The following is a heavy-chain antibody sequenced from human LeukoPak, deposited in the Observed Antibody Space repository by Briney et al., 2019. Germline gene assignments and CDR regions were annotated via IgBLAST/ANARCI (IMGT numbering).Heavy chain of an antibody. V-gene: IGHV4-34*01. D-gene: IGHD5-18*01. CDR1: GGSFSGYY. J-gene: IGHJ6*03. Sequence: SETLSLTCAVYGGSFSGYYWSWIRQPPGKGLEWIGEINPSGSTNYNPSLKSRVTISVDTSKNQFSLKLSSVTAADTAVYYCARRRGYSYGPNTYYYYYMDVWGKGTTVTVSS. CDR2: INPSGST. CDR3: ARRRGYSYGPNTYYYYYMDV.